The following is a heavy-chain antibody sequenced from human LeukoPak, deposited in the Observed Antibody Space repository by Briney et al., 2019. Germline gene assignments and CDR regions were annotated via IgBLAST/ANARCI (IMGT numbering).Heavy chain of an antibody. CDR3: ARVDGSGSYIYYYYMDV. CDR1: GFTFSSYW. J-gene: IGHJ6*03. Sequence: PGGSLRLSCGASGFTFSSYWMSWVRQAPGKGLEWVANIKQDGSEKYYVDPVKGRFTISRDNAKNSLYLQMNSLRAEDTAVYYCARVDGSGSYIYYYYMDVWGKGTTVTVSS. V-gene: IGHV3-7*03. D-gene: IGHD3-10*01. CDR2: IKQDGSEK.